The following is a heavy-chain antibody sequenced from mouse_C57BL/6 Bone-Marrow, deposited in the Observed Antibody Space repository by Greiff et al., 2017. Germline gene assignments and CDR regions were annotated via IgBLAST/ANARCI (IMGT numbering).Heavy chain of an antibody. CDR2: IYPGNSDT. V-gene: IGHV1-5*01. CDR3: TRVDYYGSSGDY. Sequence: VHVKQSGTVLARPGASVKMSCKTSGYTFTSYWMHWVKQRPGQGLEWIGAIYPGNSDTSYNQKFKGKAKLTAVTSASTAYMELSSLTNEDSAVYYWTRVDYYGSSGDYWGQGTSVTVSS. J-gene: IGHJ4*01. D-gene: IGHD1-1*01. CDR1: GYTFTSYW.